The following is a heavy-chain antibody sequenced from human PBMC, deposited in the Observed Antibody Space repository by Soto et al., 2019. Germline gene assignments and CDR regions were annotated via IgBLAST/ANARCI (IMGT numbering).Heavy chain of an antibody. J-gene: IGHJ4*02. Sequence: PSETLSLTCSVSGGGVSSADSNWSWIRQTPGKGLEWIGYVSYTGSTNYNPSLQSRVTMSLDTPKNQFSLRLTSVTAADTAVYYCARDRRDVHDGSGYPYCFDSWGQGALVTVSS. D-gene: IGHD3-22*01. CDR1: GGGVSSADSN. CDR3: ARDRRDVHDGSGYPYCFDS. CDR2: VSYTGST. V-gene: IGHV4-61*08.